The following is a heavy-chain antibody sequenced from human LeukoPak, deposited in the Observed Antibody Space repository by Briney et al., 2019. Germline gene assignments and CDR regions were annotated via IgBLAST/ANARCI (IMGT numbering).Heavy chain of an antibody. J-gene: IGHJ6*02. CDR2: IYYSGST. CDR3: ARGSLLPWFGELIAEHYYYYYGMDV. D-gene: IGHD3-10*01. CDR1: GGSISSGGYY. V-gene: IGHV4-31*03. Sequence: SETLSLTCTVSGGSISSGGYYWSWIRQHPGKGLEWIGYIYYSGSTYYNPSLKSRVTISVDTSKNQFSLKLSSVTAADMAVYYCARGSLLPWFGELIAEHYYYYYGMDVWGQGTTVTVSS.